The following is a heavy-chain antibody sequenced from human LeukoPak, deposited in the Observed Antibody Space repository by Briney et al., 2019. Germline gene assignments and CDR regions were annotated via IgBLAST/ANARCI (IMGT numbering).Heavy chain of an antibody. CDR3: ARVSPYGSGTGLFDY. Sequence: KPSETLSLTCAVSGGSFSGYYWSWIRQPPGKGLEWIGSIFHSGSTYYNPSLKSRVTISVDTSKNHFSLKLSSVTAADTAIYYCARVSPYGSGTGLFDYWGQGTLVTVCS. CDR1: GGSFSGYY. D-gene: IGHD3-10*01. CDR2: IFHSGST. J-gene: IGHJ4*02. V-gene: IGHV4-38-2*01.